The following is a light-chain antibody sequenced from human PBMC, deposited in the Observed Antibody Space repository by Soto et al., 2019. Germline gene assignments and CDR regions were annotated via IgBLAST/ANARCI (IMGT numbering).Light chain of an antibody. CDR1: QTVNRN. J-gene: IGKJ1*01. V-gene: IGKV3-15*01. CDR3: QQYGDWPPWT. Sequence: EVVLTQSPATLSVSPGERAALSCRASQTVNRNLAWYQQKPGQAPRLLVYGASTRATGVPARFSGSGSGTEFTLTISGLQSEDFGVYFCQQYGDWPPWTFGQGTKVEI. CDR2: GAS.